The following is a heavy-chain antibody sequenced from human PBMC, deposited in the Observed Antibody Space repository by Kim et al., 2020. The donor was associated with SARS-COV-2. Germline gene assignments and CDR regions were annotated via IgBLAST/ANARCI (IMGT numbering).Heavy chain of an antibody. CDR3: ARVSGHYEYFAFDI. J-gene: IGHJ3*02. CDR2: IYPGGTT. Sequence: SETLSLTCTVSGGSISSYYWSWIRQPVGKGLEWIGRIYPGGTTDYKSSLKSRVAMSADTSKNQFSLKLSSVTAADTAVYFCARVSGHYEYFAFDIWGQGTMVTVSS. CDR1: GGSISSYY. V-gene: IGHV4-4*07. D-gene: IGHD5-12*01.